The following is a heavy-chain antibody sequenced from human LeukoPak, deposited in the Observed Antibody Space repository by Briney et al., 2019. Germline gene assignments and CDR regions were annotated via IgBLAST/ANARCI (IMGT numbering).Heavy chain of an antibody. J-gene: IGHJ1*01. CDR3: AKMNYYDSGSYYNQPAEYFQH. D-gene: IGHD3-10*01. Sequence: GGSLRLSCAASGFTFSSYAMSWVRQAPGKGLEWVSAISGRGGSTYYADSVKGRFTISRDNSKNTLYLQMNSLRAEDTAVYYCAKMNYYDSGSYYNQPAEYFQHWGQGTLVTVSS. V-gene: IGHV3-23*01. CDR2: ISGRGGST. CDR1: GFTFSSYA.